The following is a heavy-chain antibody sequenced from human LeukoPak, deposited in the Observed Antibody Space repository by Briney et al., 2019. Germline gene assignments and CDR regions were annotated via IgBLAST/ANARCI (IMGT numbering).Heavy chain of an antibody. J-gene: IGHJ4*02. D-gene: IGHD1-26*01. CDR2: ISSSSSYI. V-gene: IGHV3-21*01. CDR3: ARESIVGATKTFDY. CDR1: GFTFSSYS. Sequence: PGGSLRLSCAASGFTFSSYSMNWVRQAPGKGLEWVSSISSSSSYIYYADSVKGRFTISRDNAKNSLYLQMNSLRAEDTAVYYCARESIVGATKTFDYWGQGTLVTVSS.